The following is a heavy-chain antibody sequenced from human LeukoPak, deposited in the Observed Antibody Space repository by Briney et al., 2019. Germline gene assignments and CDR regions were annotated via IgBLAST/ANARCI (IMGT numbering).Heavy chain of an antibody. J-gene: IGHJ5*02. D-gene: IGHD2-2*02. CDR1: GGSISSGSYY. V-gene: IGHV4-61*02. CDR2: VHTIGAT. CDR3: ARGNDYTDFDL. Sequence: PSQTLSLTCTVSGGSISSGSYYWSWIRQPAGKGLEWIGRVHTIGATDYNPSLRSRVAISMDTSKNQFVLKLNSVTAADTAVYYCARGNDYTDFDLWGQGTLVTVSS.